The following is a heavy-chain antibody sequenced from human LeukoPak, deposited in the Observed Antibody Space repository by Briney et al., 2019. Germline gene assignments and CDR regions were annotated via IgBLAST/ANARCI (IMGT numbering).Heavy chain of an antibody. Sequence: VGSLRLSCAAAGFSFSEFGMHWVRQAPGQGLEWVAIIWYDGSRVYYADSVQGRFTISRDDSQNTVYLQMNSLRAEDTALYYCARDWRTTSFDNWGQGTLVTVSS. CDR2: IWYDGSRV. V-gene: IGHV3-33*01. CDR3: ARDWRTTSFDN. CDR1: GFSFSEFG. D-gene: IGHD3-3*01. J-gene: IGHJ4*02.